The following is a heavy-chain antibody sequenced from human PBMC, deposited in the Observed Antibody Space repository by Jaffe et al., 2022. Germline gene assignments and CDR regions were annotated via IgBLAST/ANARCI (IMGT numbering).Heavy chain of an antibody. D-gene: IGHD6-19*01. Sequence: QVQLVESGGGLVKPGGSLRLSCTASGFSFSDYYMSWIRQAPGKGLEWVSYISSSGTTIYYADSVKGRFTISRDNAENSVYLQMNSLRAEDTALYYCARDPTAVAGRWNYWGQGTLVTVSS. J-gene: IGHJ4*02. CDR1: GFSFSDYY. V-gene: IGHV3-11*01. CDR3: ARDPTAVAGRWNY. CDR2: ISSSGTTI.